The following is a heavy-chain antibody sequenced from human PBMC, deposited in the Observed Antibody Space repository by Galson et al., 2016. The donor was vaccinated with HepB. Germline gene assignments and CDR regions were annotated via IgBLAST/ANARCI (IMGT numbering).Heavy chain of an antibody. CDR2: ISYDGADE. J-gene: IGHJ4*02. D-gene: IGHD5-24*01. CDR3: SRDGLQERFDY. V-gene: IGHV3-30*03. Sequence: SLRLSCAASGFSLSAYVMRWVRQAPGKGLEWVAVISYDGADEDYTESVRGRFTISRDNSKNTLFLEMNTLRPEDTAVYYCSRDGLQERFDYWGPGTQVTVSS. CDR1: GFSLSAYV.